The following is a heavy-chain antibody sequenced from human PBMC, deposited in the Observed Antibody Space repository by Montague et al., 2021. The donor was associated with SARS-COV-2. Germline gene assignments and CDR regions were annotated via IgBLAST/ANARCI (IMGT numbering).Heavy chain of an antibody. V-gene: IGHV4-39*07. CDR1: GCSISSSIYY. Sequence: SETLSLTCTVSGCSISSSIYYWGRIRQPPGKGLEGIGSIDYSGSTYYNPSLKIPITIAVYTSKNQFSLNLISVTAADTAEYYSARGQADIVLVVYVDGALDIWGQGTMVTVSS. CDR3: ARGQADIVLVVYVDGALDI. D-gene: IGHD2-8*02. J-gene: IGHJ3*02. CDR2: IDYSGST.